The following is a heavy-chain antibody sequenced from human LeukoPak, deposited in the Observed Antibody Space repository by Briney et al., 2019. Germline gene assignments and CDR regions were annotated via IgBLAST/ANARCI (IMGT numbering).Heavy chain of an antibody. CDR2: LNPSGGSS. V-gene: IGHV1-46*01. D-gene: IGHD5-18*01. CDR1: GYTVTSYY. CDR3: AREGIQLWLMEFDY. Sequence: ASVKVSCKASGYTVTSYYMHWVRQAPGQGLEWMGILNPSGGSSSYAQKFQGRATLTRATSTSTVYMELSSLRSEDTAVYYCAREGIQLWLMEFDYWGQGTLVTVSS. J-gene: IGHJ4*02.